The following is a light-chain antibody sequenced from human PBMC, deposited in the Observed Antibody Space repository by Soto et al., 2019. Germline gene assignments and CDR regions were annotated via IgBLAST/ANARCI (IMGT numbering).Light chain of an antibody. CDR2: AAS. J-gene: IGKJ4*01. V-gene: IGKV1-8*01. CDR1: QGISSY. CDR3: QQYYSYPRG. Sequence: AIRMTQSPSSLSASTGDRVTITCRASQGISSYLAWYQQKPGKAPKLLFYAASTLQSGVPSRFSGSGSGTDFTLTISCLQSEDFATYYCQQYYSYPRGFGGGTKVEIK.